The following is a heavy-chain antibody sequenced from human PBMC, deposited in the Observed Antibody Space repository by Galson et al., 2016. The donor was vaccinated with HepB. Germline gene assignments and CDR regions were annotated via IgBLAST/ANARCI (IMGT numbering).Heavy chain of an antibody. Sequence: SVKVSCKAAGYTFTRHWVHWVRQAPGQGLEWMGIINPNDGDRTYAQKFQGRVTLTSDTPASTVYMELSSLRSDDAAVYFCARDHSNAGVTAWWFDPWGQGTLVTCSA. CDR1: GYTFTRHW. D-gene: IGHD3-16*02. CDR3: ARDHSNAGVTAWWFDP. J-gene: IGHJ5*02. CDR2: INPNDGDR. V-gene: IGHV1-46*01.